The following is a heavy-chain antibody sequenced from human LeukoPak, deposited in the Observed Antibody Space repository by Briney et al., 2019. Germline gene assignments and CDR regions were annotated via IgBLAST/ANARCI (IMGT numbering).Heavy chain of an antibody. Sequence: GGSLRLSCAASGFTFSSYSMNWVRQAPGKGLEWVSVIYSGGSTYYADSVKGRFTISRDNSKNTLYLQMNSLRAEDTAVYYCARDRSSGWYDFDYWGQGTLVTVSS. CDR1: GFTFSSYS. J-gene: IGHJ4*02. V-gene: IGHV3-66*02. CDR2: IYSGGST. D-gene: IGHD6-19*01. CDR3: ARDRSSGWYDFDY.